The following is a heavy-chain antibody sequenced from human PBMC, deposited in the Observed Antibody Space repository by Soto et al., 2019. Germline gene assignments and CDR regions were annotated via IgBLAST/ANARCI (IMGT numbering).Heavy chain of an antibody. CDR3: ARERGLRFLEWSSYGMDV. J-gene: IGHJ6*02. CDR1: GGSISSGGYY. CDR2: IYYSGST. V-gene: IGHV4-30-4*08. Sequence: TLSLTCTVSGGSISSGGYYWSWIRQHPGKGLEWIGYIYYSGSTYYNPSLKSRVTISVDTSKNQFSLKLSSVTAADTAVYYCARERGLRFLEWSSYGMDVWGQGTTVTVSS. D-gene: IGHD3-3*01.